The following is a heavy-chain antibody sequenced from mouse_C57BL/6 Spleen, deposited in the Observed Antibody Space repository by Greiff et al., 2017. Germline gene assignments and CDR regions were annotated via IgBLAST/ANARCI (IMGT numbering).Heavy chain of an antibody. CDR2: IYPGSGNT. V-gene: IGHV1-66*01. Sequence: QVQLQQSGPELVKPGASVKISCKASGYSFTSYYIHWVKQRPGQGLEWIGWIYPGSGNTKYNEKFKGKATLTADTSSSTAYMQLSSLTSEDSAVYYCARSTITTVVEGDAMDYWGQGTSVTVSS. CDR1: GYSFTSYY. D-gene: IGHD1-1*01. CDR3: ARSTITTVVEGDAMDY. J-gene: IGHJ4*01.